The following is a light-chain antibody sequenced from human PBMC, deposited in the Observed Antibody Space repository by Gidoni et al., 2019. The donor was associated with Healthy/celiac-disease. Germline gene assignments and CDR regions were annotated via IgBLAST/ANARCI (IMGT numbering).Light chain of an antibody. Sequence: SYELTQPPSVSVSPGQTARITCSGDALPKQYAYWYQQKPGQAPVLVIYTDSERPSGIPERFSGSSSGTTVTLTISGVQAEDEADYYCQSADSSGIPFGGGTKLTVL. CDR1: ALPKQY. V-gene: IGLV3-25*03. J-gene: IGLJ2*01. CDR2: TDS. CDR3: QSADSSGIP.